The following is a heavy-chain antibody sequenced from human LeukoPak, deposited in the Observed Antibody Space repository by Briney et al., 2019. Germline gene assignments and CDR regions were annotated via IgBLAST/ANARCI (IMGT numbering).Heavy chain of an antibody. V-gene: IGHV7-4-1*02. D-gene: IGHD6-13*01. CDR2: INTNTGNP. CDR1: GYTFTSYA. Sequence: GASMKVPCKASGYTFTSYAMNWVRQAPGQGLEWMGWINTNTGNPTYAQGFTGRFVFSLDTSVSTAYLQISSLKAQDTAVYYCAESRSDSSSWFRFDPWGQGTLVTVSS. CDR3: AESRSDSSSWFRFDP. J-gene: IGHJ5*02.